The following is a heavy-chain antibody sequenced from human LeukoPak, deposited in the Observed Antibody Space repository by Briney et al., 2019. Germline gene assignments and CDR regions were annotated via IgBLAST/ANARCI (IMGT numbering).Heavy chain of an antibody. CDR3: AREEWDIALDY. CDR1: GFTFRSYW. J-gene: IGHJ4*02. V-gene: IGHV3-74*01. Sequence: GRSLRLSCAASGFTFRSYWMHWVRQAPGKGPVWVSRINVDGSSTTYADSVKGRFTISRDNAKNTLYLQMNSLRAEDTAVYYCAREEWDIALDYWGQGTLVTVSS. D-gene: IGHD5-12*01. CDR2: INVDGSST.